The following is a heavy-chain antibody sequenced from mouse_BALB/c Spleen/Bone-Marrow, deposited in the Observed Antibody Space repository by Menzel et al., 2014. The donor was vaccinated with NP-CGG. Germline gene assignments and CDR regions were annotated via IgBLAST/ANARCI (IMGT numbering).Heavy chain of an antibody. CDR2: IDPANGNT. CDR1: GFNIKDTY. J-gene: IGHJ4*01. D-gene: IGHD2-1*01. Sequence: VHVKQSGAELVKPGASVKLSCTASGFNIKDTYMHWVKQRPEQGLEWIGRIDPANGNTKYDPKFQDKATITADTSSNTAYLQLSSLTSEDTAVYYCARYGNYCYAMDYWGQGTSVTVSS. CDR3: ARYGNYCYAMDY. V-gene: IGHV14-3*02.